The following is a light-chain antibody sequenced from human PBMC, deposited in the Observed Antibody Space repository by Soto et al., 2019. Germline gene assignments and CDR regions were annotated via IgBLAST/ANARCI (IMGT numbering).Light chain of an antibody. CDR3: LQNKNFPLA. Sequence: AIQMTQSPSSLSASVGARVSVTCRASQDIRSDVGWYQQEPGQAPKVLMYAASRLHSGVPSRFSGSGSGTNFVLTLSSLQPEDVATYCCLQNKNFPLAFGGGTKV. V-gene: IGKV1-6*01. CDR1: QDIRSD. J-gene: IGKJ4*01. CDR2: AAS.